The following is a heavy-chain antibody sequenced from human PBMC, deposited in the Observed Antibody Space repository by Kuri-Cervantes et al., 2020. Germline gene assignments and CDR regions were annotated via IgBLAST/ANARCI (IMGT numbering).Heavy chain of an antibody. D-gene: IGHD6-25*01. V-gene: IGHV1-46*01. Sequence: ASVKVSCKASGYTFTSYYMHWVRQAPGQGLEWMGIINPSGGSTSYAQKFQGRVTMTRDTSTSTVYMELSSLGSEDTAVYYCARDSGSSGVGWRDYYYYYGMDVWGQGTTVTVSS. J-gene: IGHJ6*02. CDR1: GYTFTSYY. CDR2: INPSGGST. CDR3: ARDSGSSGVGWRDYYYYYGMDV.